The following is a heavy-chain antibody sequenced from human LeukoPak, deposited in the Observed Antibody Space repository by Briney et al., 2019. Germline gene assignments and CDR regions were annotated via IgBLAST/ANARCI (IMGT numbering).Heavy chain of an antibody. J-gene: IGHJ3*02. CDR2: VNLSDGGT. CDR3: ASDLNWNGLNDAFDI. D-gene: IGHD1-1*01. CDR1: GYSFTSYY. V-gene: IGHV1-46*01. Sequence: ASVTVSCKASGYSFTSYYKHWVRPAPPQGHGWVGIVNLSDGGTSYAQKFQGRVTMTRDTSTSTVYMELSSLSSEDTAVYYCASDLNWNGLNDAFDIWGQGTMVTVSS.